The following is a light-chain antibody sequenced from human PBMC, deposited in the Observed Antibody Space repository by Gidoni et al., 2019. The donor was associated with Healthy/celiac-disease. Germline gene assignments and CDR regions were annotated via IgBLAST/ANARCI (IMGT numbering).Light chain of an antibody. CDR1: QSPLHSNGDNY. CDR3: MQALQTPRT. V-gene: IGKV2-28*01. J-gene: IGKJ1*01. CDR2: LCS. Sequence: DIVMTQSPLSLPVTPGEPASISCRSSQSPLHSNGDNYLDWYLQKPGQSPQLLIYLCSNRASGVPDRFSGSGSGTDFTLKISRVEAEDVGVYYCMQALQTPRTFGQGTKVEIK.